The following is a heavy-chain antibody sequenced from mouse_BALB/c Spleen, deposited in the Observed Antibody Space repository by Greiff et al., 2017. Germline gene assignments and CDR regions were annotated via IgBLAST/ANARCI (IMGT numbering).Heavy chain of an antibody. D-gene: IGHD1-1*01. J-gene: IGHJ4*01. Sequence: VQLQQSGAELAKPGASVKMSCKASGYTFTSYWMHWVKQRPGQGLEWIGYINPSTGYTEYNQKFKDKATLTADKSSSTAYMQLSSLTSEDSAVYYCATITMDYWGQGTSVTVSS. CDR1: GYTFTSYW. CDR2: INPSTGYT. CDR3: ATITMDY. V-gene: IGHV1-7*01.